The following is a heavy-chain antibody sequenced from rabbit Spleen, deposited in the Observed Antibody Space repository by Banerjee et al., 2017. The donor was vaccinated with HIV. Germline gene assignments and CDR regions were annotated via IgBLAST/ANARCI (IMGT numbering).Heavy chain of an antibody. V-gene: IGHV1S47*01. Sequence: QEQLVESGGGLVQPGGSLKLSCKASGFDFSSYGVSWIRQAPGKGLEWIGYIDPVFGVTYYANWVNGRFTISSHNARNTLFLQLNSLTAADTATYFCARGPYSSGWVPYYFNLWGQGTLVTVS. D-gene: IGHD4-1*01. J-gene: IGHJ4*01. CDR1: GFDFSSYG. CDR3: ARGPYSSGWVPYYFNL. CDR2: IDPVFGVT.